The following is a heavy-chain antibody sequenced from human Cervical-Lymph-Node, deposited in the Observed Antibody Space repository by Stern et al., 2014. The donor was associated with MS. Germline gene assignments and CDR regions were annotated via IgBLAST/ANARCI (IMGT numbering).Heavy chain of an antibody. Sequence: EVQLEESGGGLVKPGGSLRLSCAASGFNFNIYTINWVRQAAGKRLEWVSSISSGSSAMYYADSVKGRFTISRDDAENSLYLQMNSLRVDDTAVYYCARDSQVGDRTTGYFFGLDVWGHGTTVTVSS. CDR3: ARDSQVGDRTTGYFFGLDV. CDR2: ISSGSSAM. CDR1: GFNFNIYT. V-gene: IGHV3-21*01. D-gene: IGHD1-7*01. J-gene: IGHJ6*02.